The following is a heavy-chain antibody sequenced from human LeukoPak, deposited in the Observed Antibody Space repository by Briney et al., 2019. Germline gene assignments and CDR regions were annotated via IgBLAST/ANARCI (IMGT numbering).Heavy chain of an antibody. Sequence: PSETLSLTCTVSGDSIISSSYYWGWIRQSPGKGLEWIGSKYYSGSAYYNPSLKSRVTISVEASKNQFSLVLSSVTAADTAVYYCSRQEDRGEFDYWGQGTLVTVSS. J-gene: IGHJ4*02. CDR2: KYYSGSA. V-gene: IGHV4-39*01. CDR1: GDSIISSSYY. D-gene: IGHD3-16*01. CDR3: SRQEDRGEFDY.